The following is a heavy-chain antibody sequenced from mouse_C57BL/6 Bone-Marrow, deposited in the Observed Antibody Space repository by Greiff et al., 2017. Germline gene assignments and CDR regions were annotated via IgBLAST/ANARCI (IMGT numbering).Heavy chain of an antibody. J-gene: IGHJ2*01. Sequence: QVQLQQSGAELVRPGASVKLSCKASGYTFTDYYINWVKQRPGQGLEWIARIYPGSGNTYYNEKFTGKATLTAEKSSSTAYMQLSSLTSEDSAVYFCARDGYYGHFDYWGQGTTLTVSS. D-gene: IGHD1-1*01. CDR2: IYPGSGNT. V-gene: IGHV1-76*01. CDR1: GYTFTDYY. CDR3: ARDGYYGHFDY.